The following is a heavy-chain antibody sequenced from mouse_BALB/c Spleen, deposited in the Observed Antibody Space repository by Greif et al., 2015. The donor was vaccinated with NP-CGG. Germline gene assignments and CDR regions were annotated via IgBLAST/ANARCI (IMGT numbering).Heavy chain of an antibody. CDR3: ARTGYFDF. CDR1: GFTFSTYG. Sequence: EVQGVESGGGLAKPGGSLKLSCAASGFTFSTYGMSWVRQTPEKRLDWVASISSGGSTYYPDSVKGRFAISGDNARNILYQQMSSLRPEDTAICYCARTGYFDFWGAGTTVTVSS. J-gene: IGHJ1*01. CDR2: ISSGGST. V-gene: IGHV5-6-5*01.